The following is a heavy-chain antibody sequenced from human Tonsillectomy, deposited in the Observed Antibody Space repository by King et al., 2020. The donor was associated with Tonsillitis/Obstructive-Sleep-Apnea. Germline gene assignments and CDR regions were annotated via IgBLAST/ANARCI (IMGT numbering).Heavy chain of an antibody. CDR2: IYVDDSDT. Sequence: QLVQSGAEVKKPGESLKISCKGSRYSFTSYWIGWVRQMPGKGLEWMGIIYVDDSDTRYSPSFRGQVTLSVDKSISTAYLQWSSLKASDTAMYFCARGSGKVLPAATVNWFDPWGQGTLVTVSS. D-gene: IGHD2-2*01. CDR3: ARGSGKVLPAATVNWFDP. V-gene: IGHV5-51*01. CDR1: RYSFTSYW. J-gene: IGHJ5*02.